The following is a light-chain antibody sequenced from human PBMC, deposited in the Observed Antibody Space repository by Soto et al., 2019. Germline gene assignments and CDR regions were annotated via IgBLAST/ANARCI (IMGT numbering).Light chain of an antibody. V-gene: IGKV3D-15*01. CDR3: QQYDDWPPWT. J-gene: IGKJ1*01. CDR1: QNVNSN. CDR2: GAS. Sequence: EVVVTQSPATLSLSPGERASLSCRASQNVNSNLARYQQKPGQAPRLLIYGASTRATGIPARFSGSGSATEFTLSISSLQSEDFAVYYCQQYDDWPPWTFGQGTKVESK.